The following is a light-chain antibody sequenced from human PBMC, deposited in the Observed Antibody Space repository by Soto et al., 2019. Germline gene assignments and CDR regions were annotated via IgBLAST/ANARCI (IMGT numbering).Light chain of an antibody. CDR2: EVT. V-gene: IGLV2-14*01. J-gene: IGLJ3*02. CDR3: SSYTSSSRVV. CDR1: SSDVGAYNY. Sequence: QSALTQPASVSGSPGQSITSSCTGTSSDVGAYNYVFWYQQHSGKAPKLIVYEVTNWPSGVSNSFSASKSGNAAYLTSFGLQAEDGAYYYCSSYTSSSRVVFGGGTTVTV.